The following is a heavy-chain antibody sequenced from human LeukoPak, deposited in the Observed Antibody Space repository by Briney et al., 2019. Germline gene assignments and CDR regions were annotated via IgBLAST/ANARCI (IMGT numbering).Heavy chain of an antibody. CDR1: GGSISSGDYY. V-gene: IGHV4-30-4*01. Sequence: SETLSLTCTVSGGSISSGDYYWSWIRQPPGKGLEWIGYIYYSGSTYYNPSLKSRVTISVDTSKNQFSLKLSSVTAADTAVYYCARGTYYYDSSGYPPYFDYWGQGTLVTVSS. CDR2: IYYSGST. CDR3: ARGTYYYDSSGYPPYFDY. D-gene: IGHD3-22*01. J-gene: IGHJ4*02.